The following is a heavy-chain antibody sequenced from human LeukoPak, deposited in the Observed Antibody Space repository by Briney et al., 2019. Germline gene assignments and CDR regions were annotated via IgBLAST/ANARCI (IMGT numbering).Heavy chain of an antibody. V-gene: IGHV1-69*05. Sequence: SVKVSCKASGGTFSSYAISWVRQAPGQGLEWMGGIIPIFGTANYAQKFQGRVTITTDESTSTAYMELSSLRSEDTAVYYCARSKYYYASRYFDYWGQGTLVTVSS. CDR2: IIPIFGTA. J-gene: IGHJ4*02. CDR3: ARSKYYYASRYFDY. D-gene: IGHD3-22*01. CDR1: GGTFSSYA.